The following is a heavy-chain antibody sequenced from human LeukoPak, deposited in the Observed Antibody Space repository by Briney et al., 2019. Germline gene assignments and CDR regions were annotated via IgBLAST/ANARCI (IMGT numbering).Heavy chain of an antibody. D-gene: IGHD7-27*01. Sequence: GGSLRLSCAASGFTFSSYDMLWVRQPTGKPLEWVSTIGTAGDTYYPDSVKGRFTFSRENAKNSLYLQMSSLRAEDTAVYYCAKDGGLWVSAHWGDSWGRGTLVTVSS. J-gene: IGHJ4*02. CDR2: IGTAGDT. CDR3: AKDGGLWVSAHWGDS. CDR1: GFTFSSYD. V-gene: IGHV3-13*01.